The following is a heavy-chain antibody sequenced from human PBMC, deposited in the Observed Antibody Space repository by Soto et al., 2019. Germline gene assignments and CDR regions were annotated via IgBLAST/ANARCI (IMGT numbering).Heavy chain of an antibody. V-gene: IGHV3-30*18. Sequence: QVQLVESGGGVVQPGRSLRLSCVGSGFTFSNYGMNWVRQAPGKGLEWVALISYDGTKKYYADSVKGRFTVSRDDSKNTLYLQRNSLRAEDSAVYYCAKDWGCCRGGECLGLDYWGQGTLVSVSS. CDR3: AKDWGCCRGGECLGLDY. CDR1: GFTFSNYG. CDR2: ISYDGTKK. J-gene: IGHJ4*02. D-gene: IGHD2-15*01.